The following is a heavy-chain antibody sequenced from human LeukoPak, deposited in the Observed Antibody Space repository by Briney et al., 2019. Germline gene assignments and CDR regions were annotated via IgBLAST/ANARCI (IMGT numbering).Heavy chain of an antibody. V-gene: IGHV1-69*06. CDR2: IIPIFGTA. J-gene: IGHJ6*03. CDR3: ARGDTAMGYYYYYYMDV. CDR1: GGTFSSYA. D-gene: IGHD5-18*01. Sequence: ASVKVSCKASGGTFSSYAISWVRQAPGQGLEWMGGIIPIFGTANYAQKFQGRVTITADKSTSTAYVELSSLRSEDTAVYYCARGDTAMGYYYYYYMDVWGKGTTVTVSS.